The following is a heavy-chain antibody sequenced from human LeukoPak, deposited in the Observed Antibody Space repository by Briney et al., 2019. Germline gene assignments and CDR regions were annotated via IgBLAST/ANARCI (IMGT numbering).Heavy chain of an antibody. J-gene: IGHJ6*02. CDR2: INHSGST. Sequence: SETLSLTCAVYGGSFSGYYWSWIRQPPGKGLEWIGEINHSGSTNCNPSLKSRVTISVDTSKNQFSLKLSSVTAADTAVYYCARRYYYYYGMDVWGQGTTVTVSS. CDR1: GGSFSGYY. CDR3: ARRYYYYYGMDV. V-gene: IGHV4-34*01.